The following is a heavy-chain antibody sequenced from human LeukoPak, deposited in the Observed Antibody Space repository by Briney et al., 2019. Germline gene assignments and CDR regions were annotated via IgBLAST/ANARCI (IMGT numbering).Heavy chain of an antibody. CDR2: IYYRGST. Sequence: SETLSLTCTVSGGSISSYYWSWIRQPPGQGLEWIGYIYYRGSTNYNPSLKSRVTISLDTSKNQFSLKLSSVTAADTAVYYCASINTAMVTSWGQGTLVTVSS. V-gene: IGHV4-59*01. CDR1: GGSISSYY. J-gene: IGHJ4*02. D-gene: IGHD5-18*01. CDR3: ASINTAMVTS.